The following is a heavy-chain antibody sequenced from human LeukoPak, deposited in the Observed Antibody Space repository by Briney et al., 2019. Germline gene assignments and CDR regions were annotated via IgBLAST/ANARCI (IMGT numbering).Heavy chain of an antibody. CDR1: GFTFRSYD. D-gene: IGHD3-10*01. Sequence: GGSLRLSCAASGFTFRSYDMHWVRQAPGKGLEWVAFIRYDGSNKYYADSVKGRFTISRDNSKNTLYLQMNSLRAEDTAVYYCAKGWSTMVRGVPHYYYYYMDVWGKGTTVTVSS. CDR2: IRYDGSNK. J-gene: IGHJ6*03. CDR3: AKGWSTMVRGVPHYYYYYMDV. V-gene: IGHV3-30*02.